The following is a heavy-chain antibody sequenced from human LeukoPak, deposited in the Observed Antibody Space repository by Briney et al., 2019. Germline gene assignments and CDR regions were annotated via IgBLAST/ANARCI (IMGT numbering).Heavy chain of an antibody. V-gene: IGHV3-7*01. CDR2: IKQDGSEK. Sequence: GGSLRLSCAASGFTFTSYWMSWVRQAPGKGLVWVANIKQDGSEKYYVDSVKGRFTISRDNAKNSLYLQMNSLRAEDTAVYYCARDTSGGSYYVYWGQGTLVTVSS. CDR1: GFTFTSYW. CDR3: ARDTSGGSYYVY. J-gene: IGHJ4*02. D-gene: IGHD1-26*01.